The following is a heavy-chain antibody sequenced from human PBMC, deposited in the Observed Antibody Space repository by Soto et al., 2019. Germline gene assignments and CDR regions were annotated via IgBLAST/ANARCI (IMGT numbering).Heavy chain of an antibody. J-gene: IGHJ4*02. CDR2: ISNSGSSI. Sequence: GGSLRLSCAASGFTLSSYMMNWVRQAPGQGLEWISYISNSGSSIYYGDSMKGRFTISRDNAKKSLYLEMNSLRAEDTAVYYCARESEDLTSNFDYWGQGTLVTVSS. CDR1: GFTLSSYM. V-gene: IGHV3-48*04. CDR3: ARESEDLTSNFDY.